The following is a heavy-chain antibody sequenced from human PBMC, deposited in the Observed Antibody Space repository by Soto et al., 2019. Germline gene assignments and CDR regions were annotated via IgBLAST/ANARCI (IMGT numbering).Heavy chain of an antibody. D-gene: IGHD2-2*01. CDR1: AFTFDDYA. CDR2: ISWDSGNI. V-gene: IGHV3-9*01. Sequence: EVQLVESGGGLVQPGRSLRLSCAASAFTFDDYAMHWVRQVPGKGLEWVSGISWDSGNIVYADSVKGRFTISRDNAKNSLYPQMHSPRTEDTAVYFCAKGATTSCFSPFDMWGPGKMVTGSS. J-gene: IGHJ3*02. CDR3: AKGATTSCFSPFDM.